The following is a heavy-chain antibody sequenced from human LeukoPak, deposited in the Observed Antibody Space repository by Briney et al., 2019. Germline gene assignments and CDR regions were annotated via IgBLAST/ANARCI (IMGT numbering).Heavy chain of an antibody. J-gene: IGHJ4*02. V-gene: IGHV4-39*01. Sequence: SETLSLTCTVSGGSISSSSYYWGWIRQPPGKGLEWIGSIYYSGSTYYNPSLKSRVTISVDTSKNQFSLKLSSVTAADTAVYYCARFGVRKGWLQSASGFDYWGQGTLVTVSS. CDR2: IYYSGST. D-gene: IGHD5-24*01. CDR3: ARFGVRKGWLQSASGFDY. CDR1: GGSISSSSYY.